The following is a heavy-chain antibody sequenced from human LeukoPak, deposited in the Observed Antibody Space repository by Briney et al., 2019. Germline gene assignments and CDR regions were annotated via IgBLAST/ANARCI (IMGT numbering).Heavy chain of an antibody. D-gene: IGHD2-2*01. V-gene: IGHV6-1*01. CDR2: TYYRSTWYN. J-gene: IGHJ5*02. Sequence: SQTLSLTCAISGDRVSSNSVTWNWIRESPSRGLEWLGRTYYRSTWYNDYAVSVRGRITVNPDTSKNQFSLHLNSVTPEDTAVYYCARRLTQYDCFDPWGQGILVTVSS. CDR1: GDRVSSNSVT. CDR3: ARRLTQYDCFDP.